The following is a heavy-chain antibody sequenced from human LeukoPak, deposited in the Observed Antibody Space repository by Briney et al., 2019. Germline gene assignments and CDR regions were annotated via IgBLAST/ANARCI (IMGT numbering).Heavy chain of an antibody. CDR2: MNPNSGNT. J-gene: IGHJ5*02. V-gene: IGHV1-8*01. D-gene: IGHD6-13*01. CDR3: ARGGLAAYSTENWFDP. CDR1: GYTFTSYD. Sequence: APVKVSCKASGYTFTSYDINWVRQATGQGLEWMGWMNPNSGNTGYAQKFQGRVAMTRNTSISTAYMELSSLRSEDTAVYYCARGGLAAYSTENWFDPWGQGTLVTVSS.